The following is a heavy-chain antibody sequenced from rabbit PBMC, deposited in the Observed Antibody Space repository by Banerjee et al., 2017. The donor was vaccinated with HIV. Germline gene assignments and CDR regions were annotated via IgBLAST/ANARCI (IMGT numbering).Heavy chain of an antibody. Sequence: QSLEESGGDLVKPGASLTLTCKASGFDLNNYYYMCWVRQAPGKGLEWIGCIYPGSGGSTYYASWAKGRFTISKTSSTTVTLQMTSLTAADTATYFCAREGANSAGFSLWGPGTLVTVS. CDR1: GFDLNNYYY. D-gene: IGHD7-1*01. CDR3: AREGANSAGFSL. V-gene: IGHV1S40*01. J-gene: IGHJ4*01. CDR2: IYPGSGGST.